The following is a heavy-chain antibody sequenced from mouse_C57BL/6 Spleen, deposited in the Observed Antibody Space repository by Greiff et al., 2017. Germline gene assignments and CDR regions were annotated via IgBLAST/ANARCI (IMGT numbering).Heavy chain of an antibody. CDR3: ARWFYYGNYDYAMDY. J-gene: IGHJ4*01. Sequence: QVQLKESGAELARPGASVKMSCKASGYTFTSYTMHWVKQRPGQGLEWIGYINPSSGYTKYNQKFKDKATLTADKSSSTAYMQLSSLTSEDSAVYYCARWFYYGNYDYAMDYWGQGTSVTVSS. CDR2: INPSSGYT. CDR1: GYTFTSYT. D-gene: IGHD2-1*01. V-gene: IGHV1-4*01.